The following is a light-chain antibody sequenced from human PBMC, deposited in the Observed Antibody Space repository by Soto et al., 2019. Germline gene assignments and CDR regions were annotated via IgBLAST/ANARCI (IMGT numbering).Light chain of an antibody. CDR2: DGS. J-gene: IGKJ1*01. CDR3: QQYDTNPVT. CDR1: QGISSW. Sequence: DIQMTQSPSTLSASVGDRVIITCRASQGISSWLAWYQQKPGKAPNLLISDGSRLESGVPSRFSGSGSGTEFTLTISSLQPADFATYYCQQYDTNPVTFGQGTKVDI. V-gene: IGKV1-5*01.